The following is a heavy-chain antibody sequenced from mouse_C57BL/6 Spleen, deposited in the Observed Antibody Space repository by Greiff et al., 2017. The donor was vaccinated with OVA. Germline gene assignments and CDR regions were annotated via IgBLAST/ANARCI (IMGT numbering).Heavy chain of an antibody. Sequence: EVKVVESGGGLVKPGGSLKLSCAASGFTFSSYAMSWVRQTPEKRLEWVATISDGGSYTYYPDNVKGRFTISRDNAKNNRYLQMSHLKSEDTAMYYCARDEGLPAWFAYWGQGTLVTVSA. V-gene: IGHV5-4*01. CDR2: ISDGGSYT. CDR1: GFTFSSYA. D-gene: IGHD2-2*01. J-gene: IGHJ3*01. CDR3: ARDEGLPAWFAY.